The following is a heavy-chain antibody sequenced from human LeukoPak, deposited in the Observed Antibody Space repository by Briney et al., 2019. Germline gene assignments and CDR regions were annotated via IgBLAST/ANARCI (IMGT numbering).Heavy chain of an antibody. CDR2: ISWDGGSI. CDR3: AKDDTNYGYGSPSYFDY. CDR1: GFTFDDYA. D-gene: IGHD4-17*01. V-gene: IGHV3-43D*03. J-gene: IGHJ4*02. Sequence: GGSLRLSCAASGFTFDDYAMHWVRQAPGKGLEWVSLISWDGGSIYYADSVKGRFTISRDNSKNSLYLQMNSLRAEDTALYYCAKDDTNYGYGSPSYFDYWGQGTLVTVSS.